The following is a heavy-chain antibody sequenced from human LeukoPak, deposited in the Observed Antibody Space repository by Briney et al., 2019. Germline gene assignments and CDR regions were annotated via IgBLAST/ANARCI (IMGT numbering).Heavy chain of an antibody. D-gene: IGHD6-13*01. V-gene: IGHV4-4*07. CDR3: ARGQGIAPFDY. J-gene: IGHJ4*02. Sequence: NASETLSLTCTVSGGSISSYYWSWIRQPAGKGLEWIGRIYTSGSTNYNPSLKSRVTISVDTSKNQSSLKLSSVTAADTAVYYCARGQGIAPFDYWGQGTLVTVSS. CDR2: IYTSGST. CDR1: GGSISSYY.